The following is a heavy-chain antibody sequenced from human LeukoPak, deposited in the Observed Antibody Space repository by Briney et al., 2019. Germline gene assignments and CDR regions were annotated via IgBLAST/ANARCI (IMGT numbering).Heavy chain of an antibody. J-gene: IGHJ4*02. V-gene: IGHV1-46*01. CDR2: INPSGGSP. CDR3: ARRYYDGGGY. D-gene: IGHD3-22*01. CDR1: GYSFTSYY. Sequence: GASVKVSCKASGYSFTSYYIHWVRQAPGHGLEWMGVINPSGGSPTYAQKFQGRATMTRETSTSTVYMELSSLRSEDTAVYYCARRYYDGGGYWGQGALVTVSS.